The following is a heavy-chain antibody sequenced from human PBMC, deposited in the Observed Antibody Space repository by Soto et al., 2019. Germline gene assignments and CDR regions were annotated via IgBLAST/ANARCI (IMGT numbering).Heavy chain of an antibody. J-gene: IGHJ4*02. V-gene: IGHV2-5*01. CDR3: AHRPDDSGYFDY. Sequence: SGPTLVNPPQTFTLTCCFSGFSLSSTGVGVGWVRQPPGKALERVALIYWNDDKRYSPSLKSRLTITKDTSKNQVILTVTNTDPVDTATYYCAHRPDDSGYFDYWGQGALVTVSS. CDR1: GFSLSSTGVG. CDR2: IYWNDDK. D-gene: IGHD3-22*01.